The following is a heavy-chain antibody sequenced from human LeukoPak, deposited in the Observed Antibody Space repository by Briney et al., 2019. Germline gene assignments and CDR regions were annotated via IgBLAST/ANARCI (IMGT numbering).Heavy chain of an antibody. CDR1: GGSISSYY. Sequence: TSETLSLTCTVSGGSISSYYWSWIRQPPGKGLEWIGYIYYSGSTNYNPSLKSRVTISVDTSKNQFSLKLSSVTAADTAVYYCARGLIQWELSGFDYWGQGALVTVSS. V-gene: IGHV4-59*01. D-gene: IGHD1-26*01. CDR2: IYYSGST. J-gene: IGHJ4*02. CDR3: ARGLIQWELSGFDY.